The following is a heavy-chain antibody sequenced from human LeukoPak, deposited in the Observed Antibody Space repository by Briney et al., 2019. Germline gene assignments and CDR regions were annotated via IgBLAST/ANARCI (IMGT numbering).Heavy chain of an antibody. CDR2: ISASSSTI. CDR1: GFTFSSYA. D-gene: IGHD3-10*01. V-gene: IGHV3-48*04. Sequence: GGSLRLSCAASGFTFSSYAMSWVRQAPGKGLEWVSYISASSSTIYYADSVRGRFTISRDNAKNSLYLQVNSLRADDTAVYYCVRGNIRFGEFKLDYWGQGTLVTVSS. J-gene: IGHJ4*02. CDR3: VRGNIRFGEFKLDY.